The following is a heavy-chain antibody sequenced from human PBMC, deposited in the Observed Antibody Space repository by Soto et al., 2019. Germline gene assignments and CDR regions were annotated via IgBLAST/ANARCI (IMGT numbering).Heavy chain of an antibody. CDR3: AKGRYGARALGIDY. D-gene: IGHD4-17*01. V-gene: IGHV3-23*01. Sequence: GGSLRLSCAASGFTFSSYAMSWVRQAPGKGLEWVSAISGSGGSTYYADSVKGRFTISRDNSKNTLYLQMNSLRAEDTAVYYCAKGRYGARALGIDYWGQGTLVTVSS. J-gene: IGHJ4*02. CDR2: ISGSGGST. CDR1: GFTFSSYA.